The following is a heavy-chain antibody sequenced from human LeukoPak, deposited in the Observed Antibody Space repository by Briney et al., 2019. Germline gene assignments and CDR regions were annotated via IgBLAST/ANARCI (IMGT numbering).Heavy chain of an antibody. CDR3: ARVVITFGAAVAKGFDC. CDR2: IYYSGST. D-gene: IGHD3-16*01. Sequence: PSETLSLTCTVSGGSFSTYYWSWIRQPPGKGLEWIGYIYYSGSTDYNPSLESRVTMSLDTSKNQFSLKLSSVTAADTAVYYCARVVITFGAAVAKGFDCWGQGTLVTVSS. V-gene: IGHV4-59*12. J-gene: IGHJ4*02. CDR1: GGSFSTYY.